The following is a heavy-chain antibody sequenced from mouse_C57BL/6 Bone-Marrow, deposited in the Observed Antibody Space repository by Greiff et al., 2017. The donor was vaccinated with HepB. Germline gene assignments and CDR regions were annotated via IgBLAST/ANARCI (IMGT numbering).Heavy chain of an antibody. CDR2: ISSGSSTI. Sequence: EVKVVESGGGLVKPGGSLKLSCAASGFTFSDYGMHWVRQAPEKGLEWVAYISSGSSTIYYADTVKGRFTFSRDNAKNTLFLQMTSLRSEDTAMFYSARRWLYAMDYWGQGTSVTVSS. D-gene: IGHD2-3*01. CDR3: ARRWLYAMDY. V-gene: IGHV5-17*01. J-gene: IGHJ4*01. CDR1: GFTFSDYG.